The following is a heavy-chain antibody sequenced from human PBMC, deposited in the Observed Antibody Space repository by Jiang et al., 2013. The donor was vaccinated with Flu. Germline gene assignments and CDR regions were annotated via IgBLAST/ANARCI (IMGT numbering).Heavy chain of an antibody. V-gene: IGHV4-30-4*08. CDR2: IDYSGRT. Sequence: GSGLVKPSQILSLTCTVSGGSINSGDYYWSWIRQPPGKGLEWIGYIDYSGRTYYNPSLKSRMTMSVDTSKNQVFLRLASVTAADTAVYYCARDLLNDFGDHSWGQGTLVTVSS. J-gene: IGHJ5*02. D-gene: IGHD4-17*01. CDR1: GGSINSGDYY. CDR3: ARDLLNDFGDHS.